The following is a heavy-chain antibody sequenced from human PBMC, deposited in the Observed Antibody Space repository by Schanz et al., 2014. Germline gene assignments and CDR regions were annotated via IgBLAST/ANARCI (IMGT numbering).Heavy chain of an antibody. V-gene: IGHV3-23*01. CDR2: FNDGGVNK. J-gene: IGHJ4*02. CDR3: AKNQYDDVDLSSFYFDF. Sequence: EVQLLESGGGLVQPGGSLRLSCATSGFSLDIFAVSWVRQAPGKGLEWVSSFNDGGVNKYYADSVKGRFTISRDSSKNTLYLQMNSLRPEDTAIYYCAKNQYDDVDLSSFYFDFWGQGTRVTVSS. D-gene: IGHD3-10*02. CDR1: GFSLDIFA.